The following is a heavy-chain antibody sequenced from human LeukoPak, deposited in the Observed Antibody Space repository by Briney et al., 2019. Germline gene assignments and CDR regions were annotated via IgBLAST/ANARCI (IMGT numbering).Heavy chain of an antibody. CDR3: ARAIMVRGDLYGVDV. CDR2: INTYSGSK. CDR1: GYTFTTFG. Sequence: ASVKVSCKASGYTFTTFGISWVRQAPGQGLEWMGWINTYSGSKNYAQSFQGRVIMSTDTSTTTAYMDLRSLRSDDTAVYYCARAIMVRGDLYGVDVWGQGTTVTVSS. V-gene: IGHV1-18*01. D-gene: IGHD3-10*01. J-gene: IGHJ6*02.